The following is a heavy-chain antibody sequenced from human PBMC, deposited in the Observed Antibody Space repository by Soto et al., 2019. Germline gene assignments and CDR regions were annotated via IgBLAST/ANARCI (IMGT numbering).Heavy chain of an antibody. V-gene: IGHV4-30-4*01. D-gene: IGHD3-16*01. J-gene: IGHJ4*02. CDR1: GGSISSGDYY. CDR3: ARDLSQMIYYFDY. CDR2: IYYSGST. Sequence: PSETLSLTCTVSGGSISSGDYYWSWIRQPPGKGLEWIGYIYYSGSTYYNPSLKSRVTISVDTSKNQFSLKLSSVTAADTAVYYCARDLSQMIYYFDYWGQGTLVTVSS.